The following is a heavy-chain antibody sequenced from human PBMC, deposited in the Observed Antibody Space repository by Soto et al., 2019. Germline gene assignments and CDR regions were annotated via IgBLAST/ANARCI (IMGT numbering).Heavy chain of an antibody. D-gene: IGHD3-9*01. CDR3: ARVAPDYDILTGPPNFVDY. V-gene: IGHV4-31*03. CDR1: GGSISSGGYY. Sequence: SETLSLTCTVSGGSISSGGYYWSWIRQHPGKGLEWIGYIYYSGSTYYNPSLKSRVTISVDTSKIQFSLKLSSVTAADTAVYYCARVAPDYDILTGPPNFVDYWGQGTLVTVSS. CDR2: IYYSGST. J-gene: IGHJ4*02.